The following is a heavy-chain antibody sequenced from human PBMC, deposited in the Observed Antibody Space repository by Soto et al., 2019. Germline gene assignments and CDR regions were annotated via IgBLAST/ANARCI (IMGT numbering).Heavy chain of an antibody. D-gene: IGHD4-17*01. CDR1: GFVISRYG. J-gene: IGHJ4*02. Sequence: SVQVSCKFSGFVISRYGINCGRQATGKGLEWRGWISGYNGNTNYAQKVQGRVTMTTDTSTSTAYMELTSLRSDDTAMYYCARVRGVMGHHYVDAFDYWGQGTLVTVSS. CDR3: ARVRGVMGHHYVDAFDY. V-gene: IGHV1-18*01. CDR2: ISGYNGNT.